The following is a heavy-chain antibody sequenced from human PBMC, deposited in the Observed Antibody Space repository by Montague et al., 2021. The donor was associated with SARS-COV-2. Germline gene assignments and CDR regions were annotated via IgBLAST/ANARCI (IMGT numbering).Heavy chain of an antibody. CDR1: GDSISNYY. CDR3: ARHSGYYDSSGYYDY. CDR2: IYFSGST. D-gene: IGHD3-22*01. J-gene: IGHJ4*02. V-gene: IGHV4-59*08. Sequence: SETLSLTCTVSGDSISNYYWSWIRQPPGKGLEWIAYIYFSGSTNYNPSLESRVSISVITSRNQLSLRLRSVTAADTAVYYCARHSGYYDSSGYYDYWGQGTLVTVSS.